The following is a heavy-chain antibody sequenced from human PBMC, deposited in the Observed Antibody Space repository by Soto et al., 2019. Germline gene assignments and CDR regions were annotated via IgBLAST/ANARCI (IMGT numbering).Heavy chain of an antibody. CDR2: ISGSGDRT. V-gene: IGHV3-23*01. CDR3: AKASTYEYVWGSFRYYFDH. D-gene: IGHD3-16*02. CDR1: GFTFSTYA. J-gene: IGHJ4*02. Sequence: PGGSLRLSCAPSGFTFSTYAMSWVRQAPGKGLEWVSGISGSGDRTHYVDSVEGRFTISRDNVKNTLYLQMNSLRAEDTAVYYCAKASTYEYVWGSFRYYFDHWGQGALVTVSS.